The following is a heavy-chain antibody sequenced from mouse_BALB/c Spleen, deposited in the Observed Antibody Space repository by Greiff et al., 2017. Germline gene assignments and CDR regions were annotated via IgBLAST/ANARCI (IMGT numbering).Heavy chain of an antibody. D-gene: IGHD3-3*01. J-gene: IGHJ4*01. Sequence: QVQLKQSGAELMKPGASVKISCKATGYTFSSYWIEWVKQRPGHGLEWIGEILPGSGSTNYNEKFKGKATFTADTSSNTAYMQLSSLTSEDSAIYYCASLGGAMDYWGQGTSVTVSS. CDR1: GYTFSSYW. CDR2: ILPGSGST. V-gene: IGHV1-9*01. CDR3: ASLGGAMDY.